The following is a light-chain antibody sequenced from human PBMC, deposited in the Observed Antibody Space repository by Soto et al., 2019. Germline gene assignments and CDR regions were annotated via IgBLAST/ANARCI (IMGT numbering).Light chain of an antibody. CDR1: SSDVGGYNY. V-gene: IGLV2-14*01. J-gene: IGLJ1*01. Sequence: SVLTQPASVSGSPGQSITISCTVTSSDVGGYNYVSWYQQHPGKAPKLMIYDVSNRPSGVSNRFSGSKSGNTASLTISGLQAEDEADYYCSSYTSSSTLFYVFGTGTKVTV. CDR3: SSYTSSSTLFYV. CDR2: DVS.